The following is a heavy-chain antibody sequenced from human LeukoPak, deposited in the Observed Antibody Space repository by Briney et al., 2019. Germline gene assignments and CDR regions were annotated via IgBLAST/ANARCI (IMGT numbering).Heavy chain of an antibody. J-gene: IGHJ4*02. CDR3: ARGPTLIGVAGTWPLDY. Sequence: GGSLRLSCAAPGFPFNNYWIHWVRQAPGKGLEWVSSISSASSYKYYGDSVKGRFTISRGNAKNSLYLQMNSLRVEDTAVYYCARGPTLIGVAGTWPLDYWGQGTLVIVSS. V-gene: IGHV3-21*01. CDR2: ISSASSYK. CDR1: GFPFNNYW. D-gene: IGHD6-19*01.